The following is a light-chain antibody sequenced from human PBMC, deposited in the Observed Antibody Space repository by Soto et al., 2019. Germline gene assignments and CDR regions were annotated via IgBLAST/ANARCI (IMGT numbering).Light chain of an antibody. V-gene: IGKV1-13*02. CDR2: DAS. Sequence: AIQLTQSPSSLSASVGDRVTITCRASQGISSALAWFQHKPGKTPQLLIYDASVLESGVPSRFSGSGSGTDFTLTISSLQPEDFATYYCQQSYSSSGSIFGQGTKVEIK. CDR1: QGISSA. CDR3: QQSYSSSGSI. J-gene: IGKJ2*02.